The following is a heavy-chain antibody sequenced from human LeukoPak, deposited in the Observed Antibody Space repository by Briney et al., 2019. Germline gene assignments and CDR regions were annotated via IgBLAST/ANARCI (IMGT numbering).Heavy chain of an antibody. J-gene: IGHJ4*02. CDR2: IYYSGST. CDR3: ARGAAPFDWLLYWYFDY. CDR1: GGSISSSSYY. Sequence: SETLSLTCTVSGGSISSSSYYWGWIRQPPGKGLEWIGSIYYSGSTHYNPSLKSRVTISVDTSKNQFSLKLSSVTAADTAVYYCARGAAPFDWLLYWYFDYWGQGTLVTVSS. V-gene: IGHV4-39*01. D-gene: IGHD3-9*01.